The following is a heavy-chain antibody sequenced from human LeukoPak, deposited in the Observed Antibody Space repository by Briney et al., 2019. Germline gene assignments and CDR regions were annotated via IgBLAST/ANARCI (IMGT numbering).Heavy chain of an antibody. V-gene: IGHV4-34*01. Sequence: SETLSLTCAVYGGSFSVYYWSWIRQPPGRGREWMGELNHSGSTNYNPSLKSRVTIPVDTSKNQFSLKLSSVTAADTAVYYCARGVAVPAALYYYYGMDVWGKGTTVTVSS. D-gene: IGHD2-2*01. J-gene: IGHJ6*04. CDR1: GGSFSVYY. CDR2: LNHSGST. CDR3: ARGVAVPAALYYYYGMDV.